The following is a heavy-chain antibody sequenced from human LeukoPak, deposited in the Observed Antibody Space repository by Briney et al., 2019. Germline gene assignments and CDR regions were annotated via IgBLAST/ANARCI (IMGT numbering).Heavy chain of an antibody. CDR3: ARVAGDPIYYYYYMGV. D-gene: IGHD7-27*01. CDR2: INDSGST. Sequence: SETLSLTCAVYGGSFSGYYWRWIRQSPGRGLGWIGEINDSGSTNYDPSLKSRVTISVDTSKNQISPKLTSVTAADTAVYYCARVAGDPIYYYYYMGVWGKGTTVTVSS. V-gene: IGHV4-34*01. CDR1: GGSFSGYY. J-gene: IGHJ6*03.